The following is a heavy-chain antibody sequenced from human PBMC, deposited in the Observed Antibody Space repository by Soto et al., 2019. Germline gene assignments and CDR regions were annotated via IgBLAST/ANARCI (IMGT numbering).Heavy chain of an antibody. D-gene: IGHD2-2*01. CDR1: GYTLTELS. CDR3: ATDPECSSTSCSPWT. V-gene: IGHV1-24*01. Sequence: ASVKVSCKVSGYTLTELSMHWVRQAPGKGLEWMGGFDPEDGETIYTQKFQGRVTMTEDTSTDTAYMELSSLRSEDTAVYYCATDPECSSTSCSPWTWGQGTLVTVSS. J-gene: IGHJ5*02. CDR2: FDPEDGET.